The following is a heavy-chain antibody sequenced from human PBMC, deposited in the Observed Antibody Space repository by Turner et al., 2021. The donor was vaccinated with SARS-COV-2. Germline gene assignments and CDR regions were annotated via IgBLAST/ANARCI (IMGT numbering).Heavy chain of an antibody. Sequence: EVPLLESGEALVLRGGSLAPPCPPSGFTSTNYAMSWGRQAPGKGLEWVAKRKQDESEKNYVDSVKGRFTISRDNAKNSLYRQMNSMRAEETAVYYCATGGYSYHHWGQGTLVTVSS. CDR3: ATGGYSYHH. J-gene: IGHJ4*02. CDR2: RKQDESEK. D-gene: IGHD5-18*01. V-gene: IGHV3-7*03. CDR1: GFTSTNYA.